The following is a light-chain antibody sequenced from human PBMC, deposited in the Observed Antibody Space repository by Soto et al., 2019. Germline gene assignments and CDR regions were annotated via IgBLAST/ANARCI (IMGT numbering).Light chain of an antibody. CDR2: KAS. J-gene: IGKJ2*02. V-gene: IGKV1-5*03. CDR3: VQYNDYSGT. CDR1: QNINSW. Sequence: DIQMTQSPSTLSASVGDRVTITCRASQNINSWLAWYQQKPRKAPNLLIYKASTLGSGVRSRCSGSASGTEFTLTISILQPGDFATYYCVQYNDYSGTFGQGTKLEIK.